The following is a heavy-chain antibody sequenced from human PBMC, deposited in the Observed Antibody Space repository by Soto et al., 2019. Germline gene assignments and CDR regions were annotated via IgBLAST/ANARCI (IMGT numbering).Heavy chain of an antibody. CDR2: IDPSDSYT. J-gene: IGHJ6*02. CDR3: ARHFSTGRRGSDYYYGMDV. D-gene: IGHD3-9*01. CDR1: GYSFTSYW. Sequence: GESLKISCKGPGYSFTSYWISWVRQMPGKGLEWMGRIDPSDSYTNYSPSFQGHVTISADKSISTAYLQWSSLKASDTAMYYCARHFSTGRRGSDYYYGMDVWGQGTTVTVSS. V-gene: IGHV5-10-1*01.